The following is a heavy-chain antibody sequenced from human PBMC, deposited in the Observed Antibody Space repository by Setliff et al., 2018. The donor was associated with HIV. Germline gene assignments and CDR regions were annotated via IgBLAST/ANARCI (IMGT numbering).Heavy chain of an antibody. D-gene: IGHD3-3*01. CDR2: VYYSGST. CDR3: ARSYYDFWNGLPRSFDV. J-gene: IGHJ3*01. CDR1: GGSLSNHY. V-gene: IGHV4-59*11. Sequence: PSETLSLTCTVSGGSLSNHYWSWLRQSPKNVLEWIGYVYYSGSTNYKPSFKSRVSISVDTSRNQFSLNLTSLTTADTAMYYCARSYYDFWNGLPRSFDVWGQGTMVTVS.